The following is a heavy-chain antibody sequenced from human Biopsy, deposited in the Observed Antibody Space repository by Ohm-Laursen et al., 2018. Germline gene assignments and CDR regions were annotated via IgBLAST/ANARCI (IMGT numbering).Heavy chain of an antibody. CDR3: GNEIYGRDY. CDR1: SGSIRTGDYY. J-gene: IGHJ4*02. V-gene: IGHV4-31*03. CDR2: IYYTGNT. D-gene: IGHD4-17*01. Sequence: TLSLTCTVSSGSIRTGDYYWTWIRQHPGKGLEWIGSIYYTGNTKYNPSLQSRLSMSVDTSKNQFSLKLTSVTAADTAVYFCGNEIYGRDYWGQGALVTVSS.